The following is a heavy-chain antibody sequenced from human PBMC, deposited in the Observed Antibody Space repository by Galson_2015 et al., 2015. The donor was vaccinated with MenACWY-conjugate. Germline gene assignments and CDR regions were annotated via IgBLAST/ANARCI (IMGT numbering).Heavy chain of an antibody. V-gene: IGHV3-11*06. Sequence: SLRLSCAASGFTFSAYYMSWIRHTPGKGLEWVSYISSNNRDTNYAESVRGRFTISRDNAKNLLYLQMNSLRAEDTAVYCCARGGVTILGVVLYGMDVWGQGTTVTVSS. J-gene: IGHJ6*02. D-gene: IGHD3-3*01. CDR1: GFTFSAYY. CDR3: ARGGVTILGVVLYGMDV. CDR2: ISSNNRDT.